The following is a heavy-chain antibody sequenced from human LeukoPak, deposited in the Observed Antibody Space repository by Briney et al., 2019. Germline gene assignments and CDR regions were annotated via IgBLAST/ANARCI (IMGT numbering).Heavy chain of an antibody. CDR2: TYYSGST. V-gene: IGHV4-39*01. J-gene: IGHJ6*02. CDR3: AAYYDFWSGYSIFYGMDV. CDR1: GGSISSSSYY. Sequence: PSETLSLTCTVSGGSISSSSYYWGWIRQPPGKGLEWIGSTYYSGSTYYNPSLKSRVTISVDTSKNQFSLKLSSVTAADTAVYYCAAYYDFWSGYSIFYGMDVWGQGTTVTVSS. D-gene: IGHD3-3*01.